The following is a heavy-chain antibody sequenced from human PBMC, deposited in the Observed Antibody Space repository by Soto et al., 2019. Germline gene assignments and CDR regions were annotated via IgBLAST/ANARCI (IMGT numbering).Heavy chain of an antibody. Sequence: SETLSLTCTVSGDSISSHYWSWIRQPPGKGLEWIGFGSTKYNPSLKSRITISVDTSKYQFSLNLTSVTAADTAVYYCARVSTSASGSYYTLDYWGQGTLVTVYS. V-gene: IGHV4-59*11. CDR1: GDSISSHY. D-gene: IGHD3-10*01. J-gene: IGHJ4*02. CDR3: ARVSTSASGSYYTLDY. CDR2: GST.